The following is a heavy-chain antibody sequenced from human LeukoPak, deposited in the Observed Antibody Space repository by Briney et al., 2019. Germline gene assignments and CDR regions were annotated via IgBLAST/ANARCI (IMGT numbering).Heavy chain of an antibody. Sequence: GASVKVSCKASGYTFTDYYMHWVRQAPGQGLEWMGWINPNSGGTNYPQKFHARITMTRDTSINTAYMELSRLRSDDTAIYYCARKKHSTNWYDHYYMDLWGKGTTVTVSS. D-gene: IGHD6-13*01. CDR1: GYTFTDYY. V-gene: IGHV1-2*02. J-gene: IGHJ6*03. CDR3: ARKKHSTNWYDHYYMDL. CDR2: INPNSGGT.